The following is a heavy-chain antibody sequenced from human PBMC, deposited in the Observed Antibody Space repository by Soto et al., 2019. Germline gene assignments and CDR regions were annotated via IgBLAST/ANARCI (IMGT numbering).Heavy chain of an antibody. J-gene: IGHJ4*02. CDR1: GGSISSGGYY. CDR2: IYYSGST. D-gene: IGHD4-17*01. V-gene: IGHV4-31*03. CDR3: ASLNDYGDYMRDY. Sequence: QVQLQESGPGLVKPSQTLSLPCTVSGGSISSGGYYWSWTRQHPGKGLEWIGYIYYSGSTYYNPSLKSRVTISVDTSKNQFSLKLSSVTAADTAVYYCASLNDYGDYMRDYWGQGTLVTVSS.